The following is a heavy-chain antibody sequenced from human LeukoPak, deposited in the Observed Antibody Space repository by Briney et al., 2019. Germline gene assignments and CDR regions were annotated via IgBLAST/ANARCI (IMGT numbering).Heavy chain of an antibody. CDR1: GFTFSSYE. CDR2: ISSSGSTI. CDR3: ARDRGGAYDFWSGYYTGYFDY. J-gene: IGHJ4*02. Sequence: GGSLRLSCAASGFTFSSYEMNWVRQAPGKGLEWVSYISSSGSTIYYADSVKGRFTISRDKAKNSLYLQMNSLRAEDTAVYYCARDRGGAYDFWSGYYTGYFDYWGQGTLVPVSS. D-gene: IGHD3-3*01. V-gene: IGHV3-48*03.